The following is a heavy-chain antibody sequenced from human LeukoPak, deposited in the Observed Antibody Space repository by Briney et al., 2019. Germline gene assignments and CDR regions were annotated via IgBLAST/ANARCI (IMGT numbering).Heavy chain of an antibody. CDR3: ARGGYSSPPYYYYYMDV. Sequence: SETLSLTCTVSGGSISSYYWSWIRQPPGKGLEWIGYIYYSGSTNYNPSLKSRVTISVDASKNQFSLKPSSVTAADTAVYYCARGGYSSPPYYYYYMDVWGKGTTVTVSS. CDR2: IYYSGST. V-gene: IGHV4-59*01. CDR1: GGSISSYY. D-gene: IGHD6-13*01. J-gene: IGHJ6*03.